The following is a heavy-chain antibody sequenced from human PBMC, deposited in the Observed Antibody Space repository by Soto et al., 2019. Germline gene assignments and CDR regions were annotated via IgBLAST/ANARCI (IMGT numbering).Heavy chain of an antibody. D-gene: IGHD2-21*02. V-gene: IGHV4-61*01. J-gene: IGHJ6*02. Sequence: QVQLQESGPGLVKPSETLSLTCTVSGGSVSSGSYYWSWIRQPPGKGLEWIGNNYYSGSTNYNPSRMSLVTISVDTSKNQFSLKLSSVTAADTAVYYCARGAEAAGPHVVTAGYGMDVWGQGTTVTVSS. CDR2: NYYSGST. CDR1: GGSVSSGSYY. CDR3: ARGAEAAGPHVVTAGYGMDV.